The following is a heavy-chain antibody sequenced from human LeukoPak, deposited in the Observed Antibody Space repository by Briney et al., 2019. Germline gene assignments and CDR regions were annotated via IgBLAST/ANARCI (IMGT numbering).Heavy chain of an antibody. CDR2: MNPNSGNT. CDR3: ARDGDCTNGVCYRLSGWFDP. CDR1: GYTFTSYD. J-gene: IGHJ5*02. Sequence: GASVKVSCKASGYTFTSYDINWERQATGQGLEWMGWMNPNSGNTGYAQKFQGRVTMTRNTSISTAYMELSRLRSDDTAVYYCARDGDCTNGVCYRLSGWFDPWGQGTLVTVSS. D-gene: IGHD2-8*01. V-gene: IGHV1-8*01.